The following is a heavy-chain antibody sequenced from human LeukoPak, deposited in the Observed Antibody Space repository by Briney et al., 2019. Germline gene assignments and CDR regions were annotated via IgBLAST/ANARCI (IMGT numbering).Heavy chain of an antibody. CDR3: ARAAIAMPPLSDY. CDR2: INHSGST. J-gene: IGHJ4*02. Sequence: SETLSLTCAVSGGSFSGYYWSWIRQPPGKGLEWVGEINHSGSTNYNPSLKSRVTIPVDTSKNQFPLKLSSVTAADTGVYYCARAAIAMPPLSDYWGQGTLVSVST. D-gene: IGHD2-2*01. V-gene: IGHV4-34*01. CDR1: GGSFSGYY.